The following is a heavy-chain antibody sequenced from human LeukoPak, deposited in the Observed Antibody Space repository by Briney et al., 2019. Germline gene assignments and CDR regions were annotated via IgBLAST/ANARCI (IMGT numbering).Heavy chain of an antibody. CDR2: INAGNGNT. Sequence: GASVKVSCKASGYTFTSYAMHWVGQAPGQRLEWMGWINAGNGNTKYSQKCQGRVTITRETSASTAYMELSSLRCEDTAVYYCERLHWLHLDYWGQGTLVTVSS. J-gene: IGHJ4*02. CDR3: ERLHWLHLDY. V-gene: IGHV1-3*01. D-gene: IGHD5-24*01. CDR1: GYTFTSYA.